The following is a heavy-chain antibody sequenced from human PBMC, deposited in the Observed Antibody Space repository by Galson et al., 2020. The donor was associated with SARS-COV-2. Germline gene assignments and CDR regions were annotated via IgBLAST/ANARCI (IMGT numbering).Heavy chain of an antibody. D-gene: IGHD6-19*01. J-gene: IGHJ4*02. Sequence: SETLSLTCAVYGGSFSGSYWSWIRQPPGKGLEWIGEINHSGSTNYSPSLKSRVTIPVDTSKKQFSLKLNYVTAADTALYYCARQRSNIAVFDYWGQGTLVTVSS. V-gene: IGHV4-34*01. CDR3: ARQRSNIAVFDY. CDR1: GGSFSGSY. CDR2: INHSGST.